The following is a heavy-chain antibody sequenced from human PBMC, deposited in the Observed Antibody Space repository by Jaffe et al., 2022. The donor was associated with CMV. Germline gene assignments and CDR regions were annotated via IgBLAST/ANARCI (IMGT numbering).Heavy chain of an antibody. Sequence: EVQLVESGGGLVQPGGSLRLSCAASGFTFSSYEMNWVRQAPGKGLEWVSYISSSGSTIYYADSVKGRFTISRDNAKNSLYLQMNSLRAEDTAVYYCAREKVDTAMVSDFYYYYYYMDVWGKGTTVTVSS. CDR2: ISSSGSTI. V-gene: IGHV3-48*03. CDR3: AREKVDTAMVSDFYYYYYYMDV. CDR1: GFTFSSYE. J-gene: IGHJ6*03. D-gene: IGHD5-18*01.